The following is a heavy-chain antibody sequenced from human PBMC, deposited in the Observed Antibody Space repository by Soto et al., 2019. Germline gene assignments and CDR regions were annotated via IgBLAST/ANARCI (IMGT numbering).Heavy chain of an antibody. CDR1: GYTFSNYG. V-gene: IGHV1-18*01. CDR3: ARDTSDYDSNWFDP. J-gene: IGHJ5*02. CDR2: ISLYSDGT. Sequence: GASVKVSCKTSGYTFSNYGITWVRQAPGQPLEWLGWISLYSDGTNYAQKFQGRVSMTTDTSTNTAYMELSSLRSEDTAIYYCARDTSDYDSNWFDPWGQGTQVTVSS. D-gene: IGHD5-12*01.